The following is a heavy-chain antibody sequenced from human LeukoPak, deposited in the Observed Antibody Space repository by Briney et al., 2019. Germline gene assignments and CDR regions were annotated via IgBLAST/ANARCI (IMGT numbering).Heavy chain of an antibody. Sequence: PGGSLRLSCAASGFTFSSYEMNWVRQAPGKGLEWVSSISSSSSYIYYADSVKGRFTISRDNAKNSLYLQMNSLRAEDTAVYYCARHSYGYGPAAYWGQGTLVTVSS. CDR1: GFTFSSYE. J-gene: IGHJ4*02. D-gene: IGHD5-18*01. CDR3: ARHSYGYGPAAY. V-gene: IGHV3-21*01. CDR2: ISSSSSYI.